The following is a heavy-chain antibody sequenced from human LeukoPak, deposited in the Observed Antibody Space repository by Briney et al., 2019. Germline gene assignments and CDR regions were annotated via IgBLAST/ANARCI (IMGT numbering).Heavy chain of an antibody. CDR2: TYYRSKWYN. CDR1: GDSVSSNSAA. Sequence: SQTLSLTCAISGDSVSSNSAAWNWIRQSPSRGLEWLGRTYYRSKWYNDYAVSVKSRITINPDTSKNHFSLQLNSVTPEDTAVYYCARDYQSGSIAARVYYYYGMDVRGQGTTVTVSS. D-gene: IGHD6-6*01. CDR3: ARDYQSGSIAARVYYYYGMDV. J-gene: IGHJ6*02. V-gene: IGHV6-1*01.